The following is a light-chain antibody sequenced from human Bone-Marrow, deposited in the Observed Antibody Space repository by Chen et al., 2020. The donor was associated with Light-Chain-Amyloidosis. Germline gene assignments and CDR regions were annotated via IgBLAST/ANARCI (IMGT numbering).Light chain of an antibody. V-gene: IGKV3-20*01. J-gene: IGKJ4*01. Sequence: IALTQSPGTLSLSPGEGANLSCRATQTISSNNLTWYQQKLGQTPRLLIYGSSSRATGIPDRFTGSESGTDFTLTINRLEPENFAMYYCQQYGTSPLAFGGGTKVELK. CDR1: QTISSNN. CDR2: GSS. CDR3: QQYGTSPLA.